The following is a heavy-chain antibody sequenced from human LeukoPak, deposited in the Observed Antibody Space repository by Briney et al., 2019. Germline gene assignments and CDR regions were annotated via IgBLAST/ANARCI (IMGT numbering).Heavy chain of an antibody. D-gene: IGHD6-19*01. Sequence: ASVTVSCKASGYTFTSYGISWVRQAPGQGLEWMGWISAYNGNTNYAQKLQGRVTMTTDTSTSTAYMELRSLRSDDTAVYYCARDLGGRQWLVPRRYFDYWGQGTLVTVSS. CDR2: ISAYNGNT. CDR3: ARDLGGRQWLVPRRYFDY. J-gene: IGHJ4*02. CDR1: GYTFTSYG. V-gene: IGHV1-18*01.